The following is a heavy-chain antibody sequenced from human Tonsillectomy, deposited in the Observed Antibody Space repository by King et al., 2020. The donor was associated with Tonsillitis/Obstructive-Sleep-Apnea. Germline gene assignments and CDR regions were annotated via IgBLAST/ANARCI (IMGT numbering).Heavy chain of an antibody. V-gene: IGHV3-7*03. CDR3: VRDYGGGDTSVWFDALDV. Sequence: VQLVESGGGLVHPGESLRLSCAASGFTFRDYWLTWVRQAPGKGLEWVANINEDGSRKNYVDSVKGRFTISRDNAKSSVYLQMNSLRAEVAALYFCVRDYGGGDTSVWFDALDVWGQGTMVSVSS. CDR1: GFTFRDYW. CDR2: INEDGSRK. J-gene: IGHJ3*01. D-gene: IGHD6-19*01.